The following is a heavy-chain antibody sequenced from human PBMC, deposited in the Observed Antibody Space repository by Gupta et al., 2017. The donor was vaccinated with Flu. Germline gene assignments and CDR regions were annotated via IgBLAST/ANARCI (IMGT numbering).Heavy chain of an antibody. CDR1: FGDYI. D-gene: IGHD6-13*01. CDR2: IRSNTYGGTT. CDR3: SSTSIASAGTGH. J-gene: IGHJ4*02. Sequence: FGDYIMSWVRQAPGKRLEWVGFIRSNTYGGTTEYAASVKGRFTISRDDSKSIAYLQMNSLKAEDTAVYYCSSTSIASAGTGHWGQGTLVTVSS. V-gene: IGHV3-49*04.